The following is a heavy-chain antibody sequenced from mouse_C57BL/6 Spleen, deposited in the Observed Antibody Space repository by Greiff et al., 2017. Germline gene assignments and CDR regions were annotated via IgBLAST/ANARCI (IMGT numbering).Heavy chain of an antibody. CDR2: ISGGGGNT. J-gene: IGHJ2*01. V-gene: IGHV5-9*01. D-gene: IGHD2-3*01. CDR1: GFTFSSYT. CDR3: ARRPYDGYHFDY. Sequence: EVKVVESGGGLVKPGGSLKLSCAASGFTFSSYTMSWVRQTPEKRLEWVATISGGGGNTYYPDSVKGRFTISRDNAKNTLYLQMSSLRSEDTALYYCARRPYDGYHFDYWGQGTTLTVSS.